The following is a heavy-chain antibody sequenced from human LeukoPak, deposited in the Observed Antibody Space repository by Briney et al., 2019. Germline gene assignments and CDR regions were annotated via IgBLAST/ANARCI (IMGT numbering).Heavy chain of an antibody. Sequence: HPGGSLRLSCAASGFTFSSCGMHWVRQAPGKGLEWVAVIWYDGTNKYYADSVKGRFTISRDNSKNTLYLQMNSLRAEDTAVYYCARGRDGYNWIDYWGQGTLVTVFS. CDR3: ARGRDGYNWIDY. CDR2: IWYDGTNK. V-gene: IGHV3-33*01. J-gene: IGHJ4*02. D-gene: IGHD5-24*01. CDR1: GFTFSSCG.